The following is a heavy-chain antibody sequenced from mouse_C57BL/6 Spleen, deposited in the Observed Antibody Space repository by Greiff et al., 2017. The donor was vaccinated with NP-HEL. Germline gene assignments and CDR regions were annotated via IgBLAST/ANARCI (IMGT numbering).Heavy chain of an antibody. Sequence: EVQRVESGGGLVKPGGSLKLSCAASGFTFSSYTLSWVRQTPEKRLEWVATISGGGGNTYYPDSVKGRFTISRDNAKNTLYLQMSSLRSEDTALYYCARQGFYFWGQGTLVTVSA. CDR1: GFTFSSYT. CDR2: ISGGGGNT. V-gene: IGHV5-9*01. CDR3: ARQGFYF. D-gene: IGHD2-1*01. J-gene: IGHJ3*01.